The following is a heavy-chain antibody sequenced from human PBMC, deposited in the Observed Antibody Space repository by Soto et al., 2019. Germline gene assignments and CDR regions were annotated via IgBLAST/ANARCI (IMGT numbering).Heavy chain of an antibody. CDR3: ATLGVERGFDP. CDR1: GYTFTYRY. Sequence: QMQLVQSGAEVKKTGSSVKVSCKASGYTFTYRYLHWVRQAPGQALEWMGWITPFNGNTNYAQKFQDRVTITRDRSMSIAYMELSSLRSEDTAMYYCATLGVERGFDPWGQGTLVTVSS. J-gene: IGHJ5*02. V-gene: IGHV1-45*02. CDR2: ITPFNGNT. D-gene: IGHD3-16*01.